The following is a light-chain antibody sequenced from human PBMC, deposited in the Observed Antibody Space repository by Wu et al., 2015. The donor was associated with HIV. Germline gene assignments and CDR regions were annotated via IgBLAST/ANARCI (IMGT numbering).Light chain of an antibody. CDR2: SAS. V-gene: IGKV3-20*01. J-gene: IGKJ5*01. CDR1: QSVTNNY. CDR3: QQYESSIT. Sequence: EIVLTQSPATVSLSPGERATLSCRASQSVTNNYFAWFQQKPGQAPRLLIYSASSRATGIPDRFSGSGSGTDFTLTITRLEPEDFAVYYCQQYESSITFGQGTRLDIK.